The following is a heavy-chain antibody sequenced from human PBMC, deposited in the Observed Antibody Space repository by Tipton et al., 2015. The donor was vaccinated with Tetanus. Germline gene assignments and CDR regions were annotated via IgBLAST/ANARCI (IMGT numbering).Heavy chain of an antibody. V-gene: IGHV4-59*12. J-gene: IGHJ5*02. D-gene: IGHD3-3*01. CDR2: VSSIGRT. CDR3: AGVLRSESVGWFDP. Sequence: TLSLTCTVSGASISNFYWSWFRQPPGKGLEWIAYVSSIGRTNYNPSLKSRVTILVDTSSRQFSLRLTSVTAADTAVYCCAGVLRSESVGWFDPWCQGTLVAVSS. CDR1: GASISNFY.